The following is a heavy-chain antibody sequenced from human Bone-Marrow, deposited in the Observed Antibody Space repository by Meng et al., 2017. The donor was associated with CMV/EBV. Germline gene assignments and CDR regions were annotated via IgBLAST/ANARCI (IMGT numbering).Heavy chain of an antibody. CDR3: ARDRTDYYDTTFYYPNLFDP. Sequence: ASVKVSCKASGDTFIAHYIHWFRQAPGQGLEWMGWISPYSGATNYAQKFQDRVTMTRDTSISTIYMELSRLRSDDTAVYYCARDRTDYYDTTFYYPNLFDPWGQGTLVTVSS. D-gene: IGHD3-22*01. V-gene: IGHV1-2*02. CDR1: GDTFIAHY. J-gene: IGHJ5*02. CDR2: ISPYSGAT.